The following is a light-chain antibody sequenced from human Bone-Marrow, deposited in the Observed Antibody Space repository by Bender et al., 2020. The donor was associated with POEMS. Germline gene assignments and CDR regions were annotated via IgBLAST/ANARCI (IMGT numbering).Light chain of an antibody. Sequence: QSALTQPRSVSGSPGQSVTISCTGTSVGGYEFVSWYQQLPGAAPKLIMFGNDQRPSGVPDRFSGSKSGTSASLAITGLQSEDESDYFCASWDDSLNGVLFGGGTKLTVL. J-gene: IGLJ2*01. CDR3: ASWDDSLNGVL. CDR1: SVGGYEF. CDR2: GND. V-gene: IGLV1-44*01.